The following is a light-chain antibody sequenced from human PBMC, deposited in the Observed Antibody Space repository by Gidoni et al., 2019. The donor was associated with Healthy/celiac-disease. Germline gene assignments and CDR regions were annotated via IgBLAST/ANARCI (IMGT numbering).Light chain of an antibody. CDR3: SSYSSSSTVI. CDR2: DVS. CDR1: SSDVGGYNY. Sequence: QSALTQPASVSGSPGQSITISCTGTSSDVGGYNYVSWYQHHPGKAPKLMIYDVSNRPSGLSNRFSGSKSGSTASLTISGLQAEDEADYYCSSYSSSSTVIFGGGTKLTVL. V-gene: IGLV2-14*03. J-gene: IGLJ2*01.